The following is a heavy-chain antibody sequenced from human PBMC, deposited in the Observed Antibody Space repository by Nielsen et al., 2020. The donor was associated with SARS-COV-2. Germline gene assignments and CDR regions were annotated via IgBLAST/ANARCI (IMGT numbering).Heavy chain of an antibody. Sequence: GGSLRLSCAASGFTFSSYAMHWVRQAPGKGLEWVAVISYDGSNKYYADSVKGRFTISRDNSKNTLYLQMNSLRAEDTAVYYCAKAFLGYTYGWTCQYFFDYWGQGTLVTVSS. D-gene: IGHD5-18*01. CDR2: ISYDGSNK. CDR1: GFTFSSYA. V-gene: IGHV3-30-3*01. J-gene: IGHJ4*02. CDR3: AKAFLGYTYGWTCQYFFDY.